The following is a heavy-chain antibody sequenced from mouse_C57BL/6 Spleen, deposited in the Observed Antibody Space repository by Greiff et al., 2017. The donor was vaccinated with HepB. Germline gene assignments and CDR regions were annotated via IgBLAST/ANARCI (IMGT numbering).Heavy chain of an antibody. V-gene: IGHV1-64*01. Sequence: VKLQQPGAELVKPGASVKLSCKASGYTFTSYWMHWVKQSPVQGLEWIGMIHPNSGSTNYNEKFKSKATLTVDKSSSTAYMQLSSLTSEDSAVYYCARGGLYDYGREAWYFDVWGTGTTVTVSS. CDR2: IHPNSGST. D-gene: IGHD2-4*01. J-gene: IGHJ1*03. CDR3: ARGGLYDYGREAWYFDV. CDR1: GYTFTSYW.